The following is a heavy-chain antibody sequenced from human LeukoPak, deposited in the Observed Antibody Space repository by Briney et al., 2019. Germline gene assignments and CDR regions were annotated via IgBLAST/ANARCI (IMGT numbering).Heavy chain of an antibody. D-gene: IGHD3-22*01. J-gene: IGHJ4*02. Sequence: SETLSLTCTVSGGSISSSSYYWGWLRQPPGTGLEWIGSMYYSGSTYYNPSLKSRVTISVDTSKNQFSLKLSSVTAADTAVYYCASHQPDYYDSNLYFDYWAQGTLVTVSS. CDR3: ASHQPDYYDSNLYFDY. CDR2: MYYSGST. V-gene: IGHV4-39*01. CDR1: GGSISSSSYY.